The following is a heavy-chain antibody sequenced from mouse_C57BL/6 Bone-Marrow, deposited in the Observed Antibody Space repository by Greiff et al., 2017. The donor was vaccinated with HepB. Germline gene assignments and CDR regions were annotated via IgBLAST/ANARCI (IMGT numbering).Heavy chain of an antibody. CDR2: IYPGSGST. CDR1: GYTFTSYW. V-gene: IGHV1-55*01. J-gene: IGHJ1*03. D-gene: IGHD2-4*01. Sequence: VQLQQPGAELVKPGASVKMSCKASGYTFTSYWITWVKQRPGQGLEWIGDIYPGSGSTNYNEKFKSKATLTVDTSSSTAYMQLSSLTSEDSAVYYCARVDDYDWYFDVWGTGTTVTVSS. CDR3: ARVDDYDWYFDV.